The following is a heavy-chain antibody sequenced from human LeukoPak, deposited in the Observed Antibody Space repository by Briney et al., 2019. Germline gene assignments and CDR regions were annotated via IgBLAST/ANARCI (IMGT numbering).Heavy chain of an antibody. Sequence: GGSLRLSCAASGFTFSSYGMHWVRQAPGKGLEWVAFIRYDGSNKYYADSVKGRFTISRDNSKNTLYLQMNSLRAEDAAVYYCAKDMLGYCSGGSCPGFDYWGQGTLVTVSS. V-gene: IGHV3-30*02. CDR2: IRYDGSNK. CDR3: AKDMLGYCSGGSCPGFDY. D-gene: IGHD2-15*01. CDR1: GFTFSSYG. J-gene: IGHJ4*02.